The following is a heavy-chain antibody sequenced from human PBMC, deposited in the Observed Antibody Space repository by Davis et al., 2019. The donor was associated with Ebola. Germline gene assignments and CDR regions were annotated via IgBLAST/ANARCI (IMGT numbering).Heavy chain of an antibody. V-gene: IGHV1-8*01. CDR3: ARGDVAVDCGGDCYSRGWFDP. J-gene: IGHJ5*02. CDR2: MNPNSGNT. CDR1: GYTFTSYD. Sequence: AASVKVSCKASGYTFTSYDINWVRQATGQGLDRMGWMNPNSGNTGYAQKFQGRVTMTRNTPISTAYMELSSLRSEDTAVYYCARGDVAVDCGGDCYSRGWFDPWGQGTLVTVSS. D-gene: IGHD2-21*01.